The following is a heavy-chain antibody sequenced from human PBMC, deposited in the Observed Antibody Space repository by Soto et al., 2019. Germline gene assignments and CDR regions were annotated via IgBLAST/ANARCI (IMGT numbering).Heavy chain of an antibody. V-gene: IGHV4-34*01. D-gene: IGHD4-4*01. Sequence: QVQLQQWGAGLLKPSETLSLTCAVYGGSFSGYYWSWIRQPPGKGLEWIGEINHSGSTNYNPSLKSRVTISVDTSKNQFSLKLSSVTAADTAVYYCARTVTVTTFDYYYYMDVWGKGTTVTVSS. CDR1: GGSFSGYY. CDR2: INHSGST. J-gene: IGHJ6*03. CDR3: ARTVTVTTFDYYYYMDV.